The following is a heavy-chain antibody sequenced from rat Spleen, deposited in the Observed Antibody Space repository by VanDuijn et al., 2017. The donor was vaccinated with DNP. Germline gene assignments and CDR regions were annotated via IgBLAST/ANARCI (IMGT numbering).Heavy chain of an antibody. J-gene: IGHJ2*01. CDR3: TSNPHIRTAAPFDY. D-gene: IGHD3-8*01. V-gene: IGHV5-20*01. CDR1: GFTFSDYY. CDR2: ISYDGGST. Sequence: EVQLVESGGGLIPPGRSLKVSCAVSGFTFSDYYMAWVRQAPAKGLEWVAYISYDGGSTYYRDSVKGRFTISRDNAKSTLYLQMDSLRSEDTATYFCTSNPHIRTAAPFDYWGQGVMVTVSS.